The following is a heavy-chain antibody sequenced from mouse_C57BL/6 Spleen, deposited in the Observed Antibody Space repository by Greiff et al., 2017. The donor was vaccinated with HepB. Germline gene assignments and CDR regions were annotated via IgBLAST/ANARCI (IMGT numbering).Heavy chain of an antibody. J-gene: IGHJ3*01. V-gene: IGHV1-64*01. CDR2: IHPNSGST. CDR3: ARGYYGNYLFAY. CDR1: GYTFTSYW. Sequence: QVQLQQPGAELVKPGASVKLSCKASGYTFTSYWMHWVKQRPGQGLEWIGMIHPNSGSTNYNEKFKSKATLTVDKSSSTAYMQLSILTSEDSAVYYCARGYYGNYLFAYWGQGTLVTVSA. D-gene: IGHD2-1*01.